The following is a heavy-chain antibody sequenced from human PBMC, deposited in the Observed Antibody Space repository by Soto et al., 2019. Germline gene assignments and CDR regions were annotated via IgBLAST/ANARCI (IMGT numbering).Heavy chain of an antibody. D-gene: IGHD6-25*01. J-gene: IGHJ4*02. CDR3: ARHYTPLDSSGY. CDR1: AGSISSSSYY. CDR2: IYYSGST. V-gene: IGHV4-39*01. Sequence: PSETLSLTCTVSAGSISSSSYYWGWIRQPPGKGLEWIGSIYYSGSTYYNPYLKSRVTISVDTSKNQFSLKLSSVTAADTAVYYCARHYTPLDSSGYWGQGTLVTVSS.